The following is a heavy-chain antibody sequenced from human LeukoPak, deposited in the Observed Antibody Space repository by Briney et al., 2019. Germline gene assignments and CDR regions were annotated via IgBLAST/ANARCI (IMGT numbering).Heavy chain of an antibody. CDR1: GFTFSSYA. Sequence: GGSLRLSCAASGFTFSSYAMSWVRQAPGKGLEWVSAISGSGGSTYYADSVKGRFTISRDNSKNTLYLQMNSLRAEDTAVYYCARDLGYCTNGVCHTRFDYWGQGTLVAVSS. CDR2: ISGSGGST. D-gene: IGHD2-8*01. CDR3: ARDLGYCTNGVCHTRFDY. J-gene: IGHJ4*02. V-gene: IGHV3-23*01.